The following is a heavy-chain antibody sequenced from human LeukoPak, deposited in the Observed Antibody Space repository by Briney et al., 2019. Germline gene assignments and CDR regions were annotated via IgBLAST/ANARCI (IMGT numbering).Heavy chain of an antibody. CDR2: ISSSGSTI. Sequence: LSLTCAVYGGSFSDYYMSWIRQAPGKGLEWVSYISSSGSTIYYADSVKGRFTISRDNAKNSLYLQMNSLRAEDTAVYYCARDRYCSGGSCYDSVAGPIDYWGQGTLVTVSS. CDR3: ARDRYCSGGSCYDSVAGPIDY. D-gene: IGHD2-15*01. J-gene: IGHJ4*02. CDR1: GGSFSDYY. V-gene: IGHV3-11*01.